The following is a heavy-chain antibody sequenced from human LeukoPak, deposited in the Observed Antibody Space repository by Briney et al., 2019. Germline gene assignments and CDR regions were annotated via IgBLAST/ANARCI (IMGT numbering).Heavy chain of an antibody. CDR3: AKDSTYSGYDY. CDR2: ISSNGGST. D-gene: IGHD5-12*01. J-gene: IGHJ4*02. V-gene: IGHV3-64*01. CDR1: GFTFSSYA. Sequence: GGSLRLSCAASGFTFSSYAMHWVRQAPGKGLEYVSAISSNGGSTYYANSVKGRFTISRDNAKNSLYLQMNSLRAEDTALYYCAKDSTYSGYDYWGQGTLVTVSS.